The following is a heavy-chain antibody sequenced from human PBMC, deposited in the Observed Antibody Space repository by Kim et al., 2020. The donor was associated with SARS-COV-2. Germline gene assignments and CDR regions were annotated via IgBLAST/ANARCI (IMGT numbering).Heavy chain of an antibody. Sequence: SETLSLTCTVSGGSISSSSYYWGWIRQPPGKGLEWIGSIYYSGSTYYNPSLKSRVTISVDTSKNQFSPKLSSVTAADTAVYYCARHLGRDYGDYGVVDYWGQGTLVTVSS. CDR3: ARHLGRDYGDYGVVDY. CDR2: IYYSGST. J-gene: IGHJ4*02. D-gene: IGHD4-17*01. V-gene: IGHV4-39*01. CDR1: GGSISSSSYY.